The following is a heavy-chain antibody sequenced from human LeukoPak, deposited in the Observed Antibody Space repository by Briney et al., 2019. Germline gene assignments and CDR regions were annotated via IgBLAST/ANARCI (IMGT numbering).Heavy chain of an antibody. CDR2: VCYSGRT. CDR3: VASLMEPPAIDY. J-gene: IGHJ4*02. Sequence: SETLSLTCTVSGASITSGDYYWGWIRQPPGKGLEYIVYVCYSGRTYYSPSLKSRATISVDTSRNQFSLKLSSVTAADTAVYYCVASLMEPPAIDYWGQGTLVTVSS. V-gene: IGHV4-30-4*01. CDR1: GASITSGDYY. D-gene: IGHD1-14*01.